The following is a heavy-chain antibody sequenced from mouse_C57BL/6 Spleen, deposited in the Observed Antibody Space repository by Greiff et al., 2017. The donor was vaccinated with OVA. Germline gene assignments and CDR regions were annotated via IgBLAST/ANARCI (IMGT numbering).Heavy chain of an antibody. CDR3: ANTVVGDWYFDV. J-gene: IGHJ1*03. D-gene: IGHD1-1*01. CDR1: GYTFTSYW. V-gene: IGHV1-69*01. Sequence: VKLQQPGAELVMPGASVKLSCKASGYTFTSYWMHWVKQRPGQGLEWIGEIDPSDSYTKYNQKFKGKSTLTVDKSSSTAYMQLSSLTSEDSAVYYCANTVVGDWYFDVWGTGTTVTVSS. CDR2: IDPSDSYT.